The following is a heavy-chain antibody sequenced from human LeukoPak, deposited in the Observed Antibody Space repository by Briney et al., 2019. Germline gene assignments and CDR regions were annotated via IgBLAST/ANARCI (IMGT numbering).Heavy chain of an antibody. CDR2: ICPVFSTE. CDR3: ARGELLGLFYYYYGMDV. V-gene: IGHV1-69*01. CDR1: GCTFSSYA. J-gene: IGHJ6*02. D-gene: IGHD1-26*01. Sequence: GSSVKLSCKASGCTFSSYAISWVRQAPGKGLEWMGGICPVFSTENYAQKLQGRVTITADESKNTSYMELSSLRSEDTAVYYCARGELLGLFYYYYGMDVWGQGTTVTVSS.